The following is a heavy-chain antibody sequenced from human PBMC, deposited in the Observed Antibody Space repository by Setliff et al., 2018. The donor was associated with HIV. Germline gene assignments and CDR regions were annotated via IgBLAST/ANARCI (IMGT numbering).Heavy chain of an antibody. J-gene: IGHJ4*02. D-gene: IGHD1-26*01. CDR2: INPKSGVA. Sequence: GASVKVSCKASGYTFTGYYMHWVRQAPGQGLEWIGRINPKSGVADYLKKFQGRVTMTRDTSISTAYMELSSLRYDDTAVYYCARDTVRATFSDYWGQGTLVTRLL. CDR1: GYTFTGYY. CDR3: ARDTVRATFSDY. V-gene: IGHV1-2*06.